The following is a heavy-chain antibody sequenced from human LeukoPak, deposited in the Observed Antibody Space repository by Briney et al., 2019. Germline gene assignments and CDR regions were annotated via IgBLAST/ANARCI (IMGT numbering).Heavy chain of an antibody. CDR2: IYYSGST. D-gene: IGHD3-10*02. CDR1: GGSISSYY. CDR3: ARGHVREGYSYGMDV. V-gene: IGHV4-59*01. J-gene: IGHJ6*02. Sequence: PSGTLSLTCTVSGGSISSYYWNWIRQPPGKGLEWIGYIYYSGSTNSNPSLKSRVTISVDTSKNQFSLKLSSVTAADTAVYYCARGHVREGYSYGMDVWGQGTTVTVSS.